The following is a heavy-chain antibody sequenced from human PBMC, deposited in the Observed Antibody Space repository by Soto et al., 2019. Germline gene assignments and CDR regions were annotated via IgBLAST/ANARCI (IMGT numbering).Heavy chain of an antibody. CDR1: GASISGFY. Sequence: SETLSLTCTVSGASISGFYWSWIRKSAGKGLEWIGRIYATGTTDYNPSLKSRVMMSVDTSKKQFPLKLRSVTAADTAVYYCVRDGTKTLRDWFDPWGQGISVTVSS. J-gene: IGHJ5*02. D-gene: IGHD1-1*01. CDR2: IYATGTT. V-gene: IGHV4-4*07. CDR3: VRDGTKTLRDWFDP.